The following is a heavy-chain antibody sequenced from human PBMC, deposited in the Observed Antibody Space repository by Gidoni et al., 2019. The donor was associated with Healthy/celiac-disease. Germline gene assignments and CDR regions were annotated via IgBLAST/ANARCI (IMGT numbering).Heavy chain of an antibody. J-gene: IGHJ3*02. Sequence: EVQLVESGGGLVKPGGSLSLSCAASGFTFSNAWMRWVRQAPGKGLEWVGRIKSKTDGGTTDYAAPVKGRFTISRDDSKNTLYLQMNSLKTEDTAVYYCTTDQSAVVVVAATSDAFDIWGQGTMVTVSS. CDR1: GFTFSNAW. CDR3: TTDQSAVVVVAATSDAFDI. CDR2: IKSKTDGGTT. V-gene: IGHV3-15*01. D-gene: IGHD2-15*01.